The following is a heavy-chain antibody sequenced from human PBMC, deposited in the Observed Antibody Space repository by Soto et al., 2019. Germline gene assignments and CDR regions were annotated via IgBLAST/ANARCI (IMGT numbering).Heavy chain of an antibody. Sequence: SETLSLTCAVSGYSISTGYHWGWIRQPPGKGLEWIGSIYRSGSTYYNPSLKSRVTISMDMSKNQFSLKLTSVTAADTAVYYCARVAYFDTTGYYYYFDYWGQGTLVTVSS. V-gene: IGHV4-38-2*01. CDR3: ARVAYFDTTGYYYYFDY. J-gene: IGHJ4*02. CDR2: IYRSGST. D-gene: IGHD3-22*01. CDR1: GYSISTGYH.